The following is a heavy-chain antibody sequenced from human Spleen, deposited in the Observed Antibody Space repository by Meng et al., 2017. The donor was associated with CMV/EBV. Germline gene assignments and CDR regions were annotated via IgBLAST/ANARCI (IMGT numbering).Heavy chain of an antibody. CDR3: ARVPPREQFAYFDY. D-gene: IGHD6-6*01. Sequence: SVKVSCKASGGTFSSYAISWVRQAPGQGLEWMGGIIPIISVANYAQKFQGRVTITADKSTSTAYMELSSLRTEDTAVYYCARVPPREQFAYFDYWGQGTLVTVSS. CDR2: IIPIISVA. CDR1: GGTFSSYA. J-gene: IGHJ4*02. V-gene: IGHV1-69*10.